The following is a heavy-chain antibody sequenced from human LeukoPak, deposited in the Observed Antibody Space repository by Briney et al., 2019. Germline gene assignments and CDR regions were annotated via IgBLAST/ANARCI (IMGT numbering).Heavy chain of an antibody. CDR1: GFTFSSFA. CDR3: ANFMITFGGVIVPLPH. CDR2: ISGSGGST. V-gene: IGHV3-23*01. Sequence: PGGSLRLSCVASGFTFSSFAMNWVRQAPGKGLEWVSAISGSGGSTYYADSVKGRFTISRDNSKNTLYLQMNSLRAEDTAVYYCANFMITFGGVIVPLPHWGQGTLVTVSS. J-gene: IGHJ4*02. D-gene: IGHD3-16*02.